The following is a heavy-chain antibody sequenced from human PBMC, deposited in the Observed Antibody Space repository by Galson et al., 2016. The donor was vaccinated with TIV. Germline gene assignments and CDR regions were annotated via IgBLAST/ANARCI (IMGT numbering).Heavy chain of an antibody. Sequence: SCKASGDTFTSYPFNWVRQAPGQGLEWMGGIVPLFRTTNYAQKFQGRVTFTADESSSTAYMEVSRLTSDDTAVYYCAKDRNTALDTYYYYYGMDVWGQGTTVTVSS. V-gene: IGHV1-69*01. CDR3: AKDRNTALDTYYYYYGMDV. CDR1: GDTFTSYP. CDR2: IVPLFRTT. J-gene: IGHJ6*02. D-gene: IGHD5-18*01.